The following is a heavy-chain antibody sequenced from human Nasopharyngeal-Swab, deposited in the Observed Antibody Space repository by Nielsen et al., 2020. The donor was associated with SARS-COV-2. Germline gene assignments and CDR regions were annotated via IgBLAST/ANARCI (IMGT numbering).Heavy chain of an antibody. V-gene: IGHV4-59*01. J-gene: IGHJ6*03. D-gene: IGHD3-3*01. CDR3: ARGHYDFWGSYYYYYMDV. CDR2: IYYSGST. Sequence: SETLSPTCTVSGGSISSYYWSWIRQPPGKGLEWIGYIYYSGSTNYNPSLKSRVTISVDTSKNQFSLKLSSVTAADTAVYYCARGHYDFWGSYYYYYMDVWGKGTTVTVSS. CDR1: GGSISSYY.